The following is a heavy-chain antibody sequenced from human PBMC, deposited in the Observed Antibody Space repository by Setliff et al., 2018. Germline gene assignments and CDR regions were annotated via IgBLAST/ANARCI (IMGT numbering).Heavy chain of an antibody. CDR3: ASSLCSNGICYNSDGFDV. D-gene: IGHD2-8*01. V-gene: IGHV4-59*11. J-gene: IGHJ3*01. CDR1: GDSITSQY. CDR2: THSSGHS. Sequence: SETLSLTCSVSGDSITSQYWNWIRQSPGKGLEWIAYTHSSGHSKYNPSPKSRVTMSVDTSKNQLSLKLTSVTAADTAVYYCASSLCSNGICYNSDGFDVWGQGTMVTVSS.